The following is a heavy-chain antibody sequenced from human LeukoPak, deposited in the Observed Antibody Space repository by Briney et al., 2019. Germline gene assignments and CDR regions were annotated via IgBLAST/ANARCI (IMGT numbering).Heavy chain of an antibody. CDR1: GFKFSSNA. J-gene: IGHJ1*01. Sequence: GGSLRLSCATSGFKFSSNAMSWVRQAPGKGLEWVSTISGSGGSTYYADSMKGRFTISRDNSKNTLYLQMNSLRAEDTAVYYCAKDGSYDSSGFEYFQHWGQGTLVTVSS. CDR3: AKDGSYDSSGFEYFQH. CDR2: ISGSGGST. D-gene: IGHD3-22*01. V-gene: IGHV3-23*01.